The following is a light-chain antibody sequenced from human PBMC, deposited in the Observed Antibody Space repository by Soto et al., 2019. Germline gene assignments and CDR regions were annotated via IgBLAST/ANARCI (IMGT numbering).Light chain of an antibody. CDR1: QSISNNY. V-gene: IGKV3-20*01. CDR3: QQYGSLPYT. CDR2: DAS. Sequence: EIVLTQSPGTLALSPGERATLSCRASQSISNNYLAWYHQKPGQAPRLLSYDASRGATGIPDRFSGSGSGTDFILSISGLEPEDFAVYDCQQYGSLPYTFGQGTKLEIK. J-gene: IGKJ2*01.